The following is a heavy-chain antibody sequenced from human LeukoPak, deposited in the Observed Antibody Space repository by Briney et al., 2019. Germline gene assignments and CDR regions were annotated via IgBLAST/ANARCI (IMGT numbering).Heavy chain of an antibody. CDR1: GGSISGYY. CDR3: ARGYYSLPYYFDY. CDR2: IYSSGIT. D-gene: IGHD2-15*01. V-gene: IGHV4-59*08. Sequence: SETLSLTCTVSGGSISGYYWSWIRQPPGKGLEWIGYIYSSGITIYNPSLKSRVTISVDTSKNQFSLKLSSVTAADTAVYYCARGYYSLPYYFDYWGQGTLVTVSS. J-gene: IGHJ4*02.